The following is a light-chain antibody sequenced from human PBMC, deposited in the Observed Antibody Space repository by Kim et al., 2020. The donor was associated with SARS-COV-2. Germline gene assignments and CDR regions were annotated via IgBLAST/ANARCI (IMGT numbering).Light chain of an antibody. V-gene: IGKV3-15*01. J-gene: IGKJ4*01. Sequence: EIVMTQSPATLSVSPGERATLSYRASQSVSSKLAWYQQKPGQGPSLLIYGASTRATGIPARFSGSGSGTEFTLTISSLQSEDFAVYYCQQYNNWPLTFGGGTKVDIK. CDR1: QSVSSK. CDR2: GAS. CDR3: QQYNNWPLT.